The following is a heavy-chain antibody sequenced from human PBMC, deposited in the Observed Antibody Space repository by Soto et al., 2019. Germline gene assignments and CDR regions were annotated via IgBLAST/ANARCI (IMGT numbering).Heavy chain of an antibody. Sequence: QAQLVQSGAEVKKPGASVKVSCKASGYTFYSHSISWVRQAPGQGLEWMGRINGDYGNTQYAQKFRGRVTMTTDTSTPTVDMELTNRRSDETAVYYCARCIQGDYYYGMDVWGQGTTVTFSS. J-gene: IGHJ6*02. CDR2: INGDYGNT. V-gene: IGHV1-18*01. D-gene: IGHD5-18*01. CDR1: GYTFYSHS. CDR3: ARCIQGDYYYGMDV.